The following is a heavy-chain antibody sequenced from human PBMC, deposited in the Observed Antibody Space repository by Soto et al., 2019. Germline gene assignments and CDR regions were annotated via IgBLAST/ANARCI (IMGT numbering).Heavy chain of an antibody. CDR1: GGTFSSYT. CDR2: IIPILGVA. V-gene: IGHV1-69*02. D-gene: IGHD6-25*01. J-gene: IGHJ6*02. CDR3: AGLRYYYYGRDV. Sequence: QVQLVQSGAEVKKPGSSVKVSCKASGGTFSSYTFSWVRQAPGQGLEWMGRIIPILGVANYAQKVQGRVTITADTSTSTAYMELSSLRSEDTAVYHCAGLRYYYYGRDVWGQGTTVTVSS.